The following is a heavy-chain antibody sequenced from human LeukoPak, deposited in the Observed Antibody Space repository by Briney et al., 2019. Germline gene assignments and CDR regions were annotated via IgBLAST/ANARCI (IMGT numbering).Heavy chain of an antibody. J-gene: IGHJ4*02. CDR2: MSKDGRTI. V-gene: IGHV3-48*03. CDR1: GFRFSSQE. D-gene: IGHD5-12*01. CDR3: ARGSFTGFDLYFDS. Sequence: GGSLRLSCAASGFRFSSQEMAWVRQAPGKGVEGVSYMSKDGRTIYYADSVKGRFTISRDNTRNSLFLHLNSLRADDTAFYYCARGSFTGFDLYFDSWGQGTLVTVSS.